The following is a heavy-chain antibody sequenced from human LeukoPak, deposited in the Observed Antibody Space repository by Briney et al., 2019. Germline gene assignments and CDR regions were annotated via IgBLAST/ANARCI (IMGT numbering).Heavy chain of an antibody. CDR2: IYYIGST. V-gene: IGHV4-59*01. J-gene: IGHJ3*02. Sequence: PSETLSLTCTVSRGSISPNYWTWIRQPPGKGLEWIGYIYYIGSTNYNPSLKSRVTISLDTSRNQFSLRLSSVTAADTAVYYCARLLDYDSSGYPDTFDIWGQGTMVTVSP. CDR1: RGSISPNY. CDR3: ARLLDYDSSGYPDTFDI. D-gene: IGHD3-22*01.